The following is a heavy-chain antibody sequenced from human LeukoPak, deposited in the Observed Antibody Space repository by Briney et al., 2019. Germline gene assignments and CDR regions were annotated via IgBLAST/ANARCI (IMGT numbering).Heavy chain of an antibody. J-gene: IGHJ4*02. CDR1: GFTFSSYS. CDR3: AKDQWYYYDSSGYPFDY. V-gene: IGHV3-23*01. D-gene: IGHD3-22*01. Sequence: GGSLRLSCAAPGFTFSSYSMNWVRPAPGKGLEWVSVISGSGGSTHYADSVKGRFTISRDNSKNTLYLQMNSLRAEDTAVYYCAKDQWYYYDSSGYPFDYWGQGTLVTVSS. CDR2: ISGSGGST.